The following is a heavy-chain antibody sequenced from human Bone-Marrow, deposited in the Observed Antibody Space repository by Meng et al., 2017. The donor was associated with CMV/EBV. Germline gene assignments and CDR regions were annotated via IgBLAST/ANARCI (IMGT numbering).Heavy chain of an antibody. CDR2: ISTSGTTI. J-gene: IGHJ4*02. Sequence: GESLKISCAVSGFTFSSYDMNWVRQAPGKGLEWVSYISTSGTTIYYADSVKGRFTISRDNTKNTVYLQMNSLRAEDTAIYYCARDGDQWPLLPSELECWGQGTLVTVSS. CDR3: ARDGDQWPLLPSELEC. D-gene: IGHD1-26*01. CDR1: GFTFSSYD. V-gene: IGHV3-48*03.